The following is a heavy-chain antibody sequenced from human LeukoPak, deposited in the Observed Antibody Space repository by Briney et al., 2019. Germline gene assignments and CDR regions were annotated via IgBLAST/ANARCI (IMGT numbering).Heavy chain of an antibody. CDR2: INHNGST. Sequence: SSETLSLTCAVYGGSFSGYYWSWIRQPPGKGLEWIGEINHNGSTNYNPSLKSRVTISVDTSKNQFSLKLSSVTAADTAVYYCASIEGLRSKGRMGYWGQGTLVTVSS. D-gene: IGHD4-17*01. V-gene: IGHV4-34*01. CDR3: ASIEGLRSKGRMGY. CDR1: GGSFSGYY. J-gene: IGHJ4*02.